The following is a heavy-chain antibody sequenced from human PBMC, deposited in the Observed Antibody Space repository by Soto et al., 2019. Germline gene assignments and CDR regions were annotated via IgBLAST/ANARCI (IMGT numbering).Heavy chain of an antibody. V-gene: IGHV1-2*04. J-gene: IGHJ6*02. CDR2: INPNSGGT. CDR1: GYTFTGYY. D-gene: IGHD3-3*02. Sequence: ASVKVSCKASGYTFTGYYMHWVRQAPGQRLEWMGWINPNSGGTNYAQKFQGWVTMTRDTSISTAYMELSRLRSDDTAVYYCAREHFWRGYYFSRGGYYYYCMDVWGQGTTVT. CDR3: AREHFWRGYYFSRGGYYYYCMDV.